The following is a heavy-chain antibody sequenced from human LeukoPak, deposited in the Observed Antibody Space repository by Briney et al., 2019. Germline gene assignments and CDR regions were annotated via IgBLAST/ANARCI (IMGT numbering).Heavy chain of an antibody. V-gene: IGHV4-59*01. Sequence: SETLSLTCTLSGGSISTYYWNWMRQPPGKGLEWIGYLYNSGSINYNPSLKSRLTISVDMSKNQLSLKLSSVTAADTAVYYCARGVTSPLDAFDIWGQGTMVTVSS. CDR2: LYNSGSI. J-gene: IGHJ3*02. CDR1: GGSISTYY. D-gene: IGHD1-26*01. CDR3: ARGVTSPLDAFDI.